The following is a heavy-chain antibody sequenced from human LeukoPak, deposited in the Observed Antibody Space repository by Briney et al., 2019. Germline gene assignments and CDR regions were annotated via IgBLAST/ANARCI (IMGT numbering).Heavy chain of an antibody. J-gene: IGHJ4*02. CDR3: ARAASDYGDPDY. CDR1: GYSISSGYY. Sequence: SSETLSLTCTVSGYSISSGYYWGWIRQPPGKGLEWIGSIYHSGSTYYNPSLKSRVTISVDTSKNQFSLKLSSVTAADTAVYYCARAASDYGDPDYWGQGTLVTVSS. V-gene: IGHV4-38-2*02. CDR2: IYHSGST. D-gene: IGHD4-17*01.